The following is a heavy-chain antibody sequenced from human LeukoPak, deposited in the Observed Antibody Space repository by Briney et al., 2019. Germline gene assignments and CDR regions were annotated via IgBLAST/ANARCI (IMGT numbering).Heavy chain of an antibody. J-gene: IGHJ2*01. D-gene: IGHD2-2*02. CDR1: GGSISSGGYY. V-gene: IGHV4-31*03. CDR3: ARDNAVVVVPAAIRSWYFDL. Sequence: PSQTLSLTCTVSGGSISSGGYYWSWIRQHPGKGLEWIGYIYYSGNTYYNPSLKSRVTISVDTSKNQFSLKLSSVTAADTAVYYCARDNAVVVVPAAIRSWYFDLWGRGTLVTVSS. CDR2: IYYSGNT.